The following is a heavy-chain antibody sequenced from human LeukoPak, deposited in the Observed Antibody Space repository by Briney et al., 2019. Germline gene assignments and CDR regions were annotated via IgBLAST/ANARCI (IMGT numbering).Heavy chain of an antibody. J-gene: IGHJ4*02. D-gene: IGHD2-21*01. V-gene: IGHV3-13*04. CDR1: GFTFSDFD. CDR3: VRGGHIGFDY. CDR2: IASAGDT. Sequence: AGGSLRLSCAASGFTFSDFDMHWVRQATGRGLEWVSSIASAGDTYYVASARGRFTISRENAKSSLYLQMNSLRAGDTAVYYCVRGGHIGFDYWGRGTLVTVS.